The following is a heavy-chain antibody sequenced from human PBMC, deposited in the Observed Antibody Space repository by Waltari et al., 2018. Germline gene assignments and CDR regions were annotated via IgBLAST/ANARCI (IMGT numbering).Heavy chain of an antibody. Sequence: QVQLVQSGAEVKKPGASVKVSCKASGYTFTSYGISRVRRAPGQGLEWMGWISAYNGNTNYAQKLQGRVTMTTDTSTSTAYMEMRSLRSDDTAVYYCARLPHIVEVTDEGFYGMDVWGQGTTVTVSS. CDR1: GYTFTSYG. D-gene: IGHD2-21*02. CDR2: ISAYNGNT. CDR3: ARLPHIVEVTDEGFYGMDV. J-gene: IGHJ6*02. V-gene: IGHV1-18*01.